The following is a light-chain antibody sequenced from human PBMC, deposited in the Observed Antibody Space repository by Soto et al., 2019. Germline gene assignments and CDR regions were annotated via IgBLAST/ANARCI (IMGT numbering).Light chain of an antibody. CDR3: CSYAGSSTYV. Sequence: QSALTQPASVSGSSGQSITISCTGTSSDVGSYNLVSRYQQHPGKAPNLMIYEGSKRPSGVSNRFSGSKSGNTASLTISGLQAEDEADYYCCSYAGSSTYVFGTGTKVTVL. V-gene: IGLV2-23*01. CDR2: EGS. CDR1: SSDVGSYNL. J-gene: IGLJ1*01.